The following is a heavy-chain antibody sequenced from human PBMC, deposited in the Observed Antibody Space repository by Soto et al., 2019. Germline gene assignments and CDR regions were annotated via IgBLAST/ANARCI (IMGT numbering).Heavy chain of an antibody. CDR3: ARVGWGGDS. Sequence: SETLSLTCTVSGGSVSSGHYHFIWIRQPPGKGLEWIGFMSYSGRTDYNPSLKSRATISVDTSNNQFSLKLSSVTAADTAVYYCARVGWGGDSWGQGTLVTVSS. D-gene: IGHD7-27*01. CDR1: GGSVSSGHYH. J-gene: IGHJ4*02. V-gene: IGHV4-61*01. CDR2: MSYSGRT.